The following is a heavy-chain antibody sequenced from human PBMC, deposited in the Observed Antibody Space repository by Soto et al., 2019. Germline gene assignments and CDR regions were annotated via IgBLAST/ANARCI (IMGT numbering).Heavy chain of an antibody. CDR3: ARVGERHCISTSCSQGVFDY. Sequence: QVQLQESGPGLVKPSQTLSLTCTVSGGSISSGGYYWSWIRQHPGKGLEWIGYIYYSGSTYYNPSLKSRVTISVDTSKNQFSLKLSSVTAADTAVYYCARVGERHCISTSCSQGVFDYWGQGTLVTVSS. CDR1: GGSISSGGYY. CDR2: IYYSGST. J-gene: IGHJ4*02. D-gene: IGHD2-2*01. V-gene: IGHV4-31*03.